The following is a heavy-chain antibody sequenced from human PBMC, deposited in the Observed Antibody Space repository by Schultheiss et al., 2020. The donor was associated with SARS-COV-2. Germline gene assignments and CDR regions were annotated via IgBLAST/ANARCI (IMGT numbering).Heavy chain of an antibody. J-gene: IGHJ4*02. CDR3: VRDHRWSFDS. D-gene: IGHD2-15*01. CDR2: ITSGSSYI. V-gene: IGHV3-21*01. CDR1: GFTFSTYS. Sequence: GGSLRLSCAASGFTFSTYSMNWVRQAPGKGLEWVSSITSGSSYIYYADSVKGRFTISRDNAKNSLYLQMNSLRAEDTAVYYCVRDHRWSFDSWGQGTLVTVSS.